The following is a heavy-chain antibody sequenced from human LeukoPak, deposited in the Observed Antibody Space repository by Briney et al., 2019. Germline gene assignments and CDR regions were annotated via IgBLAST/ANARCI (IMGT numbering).Heavy chain of an antibody. J-gene: IGHJ6*03. CDR2: IKSKTDGGTT. D-gene: IGHD3-10*01. CDR1: GFTFSNAW. Sequence: GGSLRLSCAASGFTFSNAWMSWVRQAPGKGLEWVGRIKSKTDGGTTDYAAPVKGRFTISRDDSKNTLYLQMNSLKTEDTAVYYCTTDYYGSGIAGGYYYYYYMDVWGKGTTVTISS. V-gene: IGHV3-15*01. CDR3: TTDYYGSGIAGGYYYYYYMDV.